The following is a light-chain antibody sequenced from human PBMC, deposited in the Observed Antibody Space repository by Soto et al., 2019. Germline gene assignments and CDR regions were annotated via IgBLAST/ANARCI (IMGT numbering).Light chain of an antibody. CDR2: EVS. V-gene: IGLV2-14*01. CDR1: SSDVGGYSY. Sequence: QSALTQPASVSGSHGQSITISCTGTSSDVGGYSYVSWYQQHPGKAPKLIIYEVSDRPSGVSNRFSGSKSGNTASLTISGLQAEDEAAYYCSSYTISRTYVFGTGSKVT. CDR3: SSYTISRTYV. J-gene: IGLJ1*01.